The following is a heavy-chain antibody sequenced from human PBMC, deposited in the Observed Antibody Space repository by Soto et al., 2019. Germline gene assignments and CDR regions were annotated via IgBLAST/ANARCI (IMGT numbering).Heavy chain of an antibody. V-gene: IGHV1-69*01. CDR3: SRGGYCSSNSCYFDY. CDR2: IIPIFGTA. CDR1: GGTFSSYA. Sequence: QVQLVQSGDEVNKPGSSVKVSCKASGGTFSSYAISWVRQAPGHWLEWIGGIIPIFGTANYAQKFQGRVTITAAESTSTAYMELSSLSSEDTAVYYCSRGGYCSSNSCYFDYWCQGTLVTVSS. D-gene: IGHD2-2*01. J-gene: IGHJ4*02.